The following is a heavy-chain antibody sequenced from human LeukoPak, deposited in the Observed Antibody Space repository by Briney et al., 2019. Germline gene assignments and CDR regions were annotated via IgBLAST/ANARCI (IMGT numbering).Heavy chain of an antibody. Sequence: SETLSLTCTVSGYSISSGYYWGWIRQPPGKGLEWIGSIYHSGTTYYNPSLKSRVTISVDTSKNQLSLKLGSVTAADTAVYYCARVRYVAAAGHFDYWGQGTLVTVSS. CDR3: ARVRYVAAAGHFDY. CDR1: GYSISSGYY. D-gene: IGHD6-13*01. J-gene: IGHJ4*02. CDR2: IYHSGTT. V-gene: IGHV4-38-2*02.